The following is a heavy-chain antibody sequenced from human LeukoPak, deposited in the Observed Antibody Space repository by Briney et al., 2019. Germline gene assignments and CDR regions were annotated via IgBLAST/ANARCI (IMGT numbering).Heavy chain of an antibody. D-gene: IGHD2-15*01. V-gene: IGHV4-59*08. CDR1: GGSISSYY. Sequence: PSETLSLTCTVSGGSISSYYWSWIRQPPGKGLEWIGYIYYSGSTNYNPSLKSRVTISVDTSKNQFSLKLSSVTAADTAVYYCARHAPLDCSGGSCYPEYWGQGTLVTVSS. CDR3: ARHAPLDCSGGSCYPEY. J-gene: IGHJ4*02. CDR2: IYYSGST.